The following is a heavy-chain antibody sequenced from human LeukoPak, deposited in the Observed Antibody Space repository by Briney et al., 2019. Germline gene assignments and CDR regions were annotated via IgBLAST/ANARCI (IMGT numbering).Heavy chain of an antibody. J-gene: IGHJ4*02. CDR1: GFTVSTNY. V-gene: IGHV3-53*04. CDR3: ARGMTNPFDY. Sequence: GGPLRLSCAASGFTVSTNYMSWVRQAPGKGLEWVSVIYSGGSTYYADSVKGRFTISRHNSENTLYLQMNSLRAEDTAVYYCARGMTNPFDYWGQGTLVTVSS. CDR2: IYSGGST. D-gene: IGHD4-11*01.